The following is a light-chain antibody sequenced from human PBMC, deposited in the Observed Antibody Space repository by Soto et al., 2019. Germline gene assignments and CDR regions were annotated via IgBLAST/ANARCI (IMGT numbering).Light chain of an antibody. CDR1: QTVTNDY. CDR2: GAS. Sequence: EIVLTQSPGTLSLTPGERATLSCRASQTVTNDYLAWYQQKPGQAPRLLIFGASSRATGIPDRFGGSGSGTDFTLTISSLEPEDFAVYFCQQRSNWPRLTFGGGTKVEI. V-gene: IGKV3D-20*02. CDR3: QQRSNWPRLT. J-gene: IGKJ4*01.